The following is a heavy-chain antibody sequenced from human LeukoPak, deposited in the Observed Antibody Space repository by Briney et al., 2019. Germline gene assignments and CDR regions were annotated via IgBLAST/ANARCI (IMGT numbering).Heavy chain of an antibody. CDR3: ARDYSNYVRYSIAKTSHFDY. Sequence: SETLSLTCTVSGGSISSGSYYWSWIRQPAGEGLEWIGRIYTSGSTNYNPSLKSRVTISVDTSKNQFSLKLSSVTAADTAVYYCARDYSNYVRYSIAKTSHFDYWGQGTLVTVSS. CDR2: IYTSGST. V-gene: IGHV4-61*02. CDR1: GGSISSGSYY. J-gene: IGHJ4*02. D-gene: IGHD4-11*01.